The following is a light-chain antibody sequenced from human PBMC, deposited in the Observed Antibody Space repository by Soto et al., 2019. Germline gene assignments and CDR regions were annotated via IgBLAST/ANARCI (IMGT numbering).Light chain of an antibody. CDR3: QQYASSPRT. CDR1: QSIANS. J-gene: IGKJ1*01. Sequence: EIVLTQSPCTLSLSPGERASLSCRASQSIANSLAWYQQKPGQAPRLLIYDASSRATGIPDRFSGSGSGTDFTLTISRLEPEDFAVYYCQQYASSPRTFGQGTKVDIK. CDR2: DAS. V-gene: IGKV3-20*01.